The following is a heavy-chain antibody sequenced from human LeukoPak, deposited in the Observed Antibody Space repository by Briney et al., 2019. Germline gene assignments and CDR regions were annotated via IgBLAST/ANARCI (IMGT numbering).Heavy chain of an antibody. J-gene: IGHJ6*03. CDR3: ARVGFLEWLARPYYYMDV. CDR1: GGSISSYY. Sequence: SETLSLTCTVSGGSISSYYWSWLRQPPGRGLEWIGYIYYSGSTNYNPSLKSRVTISVDTSKNQFSLKLSSVTAADTAVYYCARVGFLEWLARPYYYMDVWGKGTTVTVSS. D-gene: IGHD3-3*01. V-gene: IGHV4-59*01. CDR2: IYYSGST.